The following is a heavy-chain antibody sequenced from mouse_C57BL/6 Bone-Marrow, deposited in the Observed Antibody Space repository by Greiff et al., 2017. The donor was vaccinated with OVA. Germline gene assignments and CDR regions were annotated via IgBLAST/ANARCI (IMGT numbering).Heavy chain of an antibody. J-gene: IGHJ3*01. Sequence: VQLQQSGAELVRPGASVKLSCTASGFNIKDDYMHWVKQRPEQGLEWIGGIDPENGDTEYASKFQGKATITADTSSNTAYLQLSSLTSVDTAAYYCTTSLYDGYYVGFAYCGQGTLVTVSA. CDR3: TTSLYDGYYVGFAY. D-gene: IGHD2-3*01. CDR1: GFNIKDDY. CDR2: IDPENGDT. V-gene: IGHV14-4*01.